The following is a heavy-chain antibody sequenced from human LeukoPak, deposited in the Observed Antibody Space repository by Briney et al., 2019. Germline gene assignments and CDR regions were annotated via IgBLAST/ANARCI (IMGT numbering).Heavy chain of an antibody. Sequence: GGSLRLSCAASGFTFSSYSMNWVRQAPGKGLEWVSSISSSSSYIYYADSVKGRFTISRDNAKNSLYLQMNSLRAEDTAVYYCARDRGSRIAVAVHFDYWGQGTLVTVSS. D-gene: IGHD6-19*01. J-gene: IGHJ4*02. CDR2: ISSSSSYI. V-gene: IGHV3-21*01. CDR1: GFTFSSYS. CDR3: ARDRGSRIAVAVHFDY.